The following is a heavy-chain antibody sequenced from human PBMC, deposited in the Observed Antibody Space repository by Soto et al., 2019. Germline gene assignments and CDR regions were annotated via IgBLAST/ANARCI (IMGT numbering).Heavy chain of an antibody. V-gene: IGHV3-64*01. CDR3: ARDEREEYYDYIWGSYRHTAYYYYYYMDV. CDR2: ISSNGGST. J-gene: IGHJ6*03. CDR1: GFTFSSYA. D-gene: IGHD3-16*02. Sequence: GGSLRLSCAASGFTFSSYAMHWVRQAPGKGLEYVSAISSNGGSTYHANSVKGRFTISRDNSKNTLYLQMGSLRAEDMAVYYCARDEREEYYDYIWGSYRHTAYYYYYYMDVWGKGTTVTVSS.